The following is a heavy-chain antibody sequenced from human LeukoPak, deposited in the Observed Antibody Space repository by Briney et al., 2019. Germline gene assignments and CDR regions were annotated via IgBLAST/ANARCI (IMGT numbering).Heavy chain of an antibody. D-gene: IGHD3-9*01. CDR3: ARGYDTLTGYYTASGY. V-gene: IGHV3-30*03. CDR2: ISYDGSNT. CDR1: GFTFSSYG. J-gene: IGHJ4*02. Sequence: GGSLRLSCAASGFTFSSYGMHWVRQAPGKGLEWVALISYDGSNTYYGDSVKGRFSISRDNSKDTLSLQMNSLRAEDTAVYYCARGYDTLTGYYTASGYWGQGTLVTVSS.